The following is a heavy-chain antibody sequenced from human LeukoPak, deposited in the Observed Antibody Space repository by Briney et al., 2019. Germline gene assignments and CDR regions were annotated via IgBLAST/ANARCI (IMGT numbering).Heavy chain of an antibody. CDR1: GYTFTGYY. J-gene: IGHJ4*02. CDR2: INPNSGGT. CDR3: AREGMATIRNTLFDY. V-gene: IGHV1-2*02. Sequence: ASVTVSCKASGYTFTGYYMHWVRQAPGQGLEWMGWINPNSGGTNYAQKFQGRVTMTRDTSISTAYMELSRLRSDDTAAYYCAREGMATIRNTLFDYWGQGTLVTVSS. D-gene: IGHD5-24*01.